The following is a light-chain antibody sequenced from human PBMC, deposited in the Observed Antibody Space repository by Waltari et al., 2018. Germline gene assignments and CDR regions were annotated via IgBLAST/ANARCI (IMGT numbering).Light chain of an antibody. Sequence: EIVLTQSPATLSLSAGERATLSCRASQNIYTYLAWYQQKPGQAPRLLIHDASIRATGTPARFSGSGSGTDFTLTISSLEPEDFAVYYCQQRVNWPSLTLGGGTRVEIK. CDR2: DAS. V-gene: IGKV3-11*01. CDR1: QNIYTY. CDR3: QQRVNWPSLT. J-gene: IGKJ4*01.